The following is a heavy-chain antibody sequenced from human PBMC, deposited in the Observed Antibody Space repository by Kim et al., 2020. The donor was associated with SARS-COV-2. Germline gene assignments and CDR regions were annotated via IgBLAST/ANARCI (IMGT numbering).Heavy chain of an antibody. V-gene: IGHV3-23*01. D-gene: IGHD4-17*01. CDR3: AKETTTVATPGIDY. CDR1: GFTFKSYA. CDR2: VSDSGRGT. Sequence: GGSLRLSCAASGFTFKSYAMSWIRQAPGKGLEWVSAVSDSGRGTYYADSVKGRFTVSRDNSKNTLYMQLNSLRADDTAIYYCAKETTTVATPGIDYWGQGTPVTVSS. J-gene: IGHJ4*02.